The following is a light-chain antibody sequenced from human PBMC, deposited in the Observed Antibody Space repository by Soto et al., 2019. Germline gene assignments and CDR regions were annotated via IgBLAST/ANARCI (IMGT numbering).Light chain of an antibody. CDR3: MQRYTLD. CDR2: KVS. V-gene: IGKV2-30*01. CDR1: QSLVYSDGNTY. J-gene: IGKJ2*01. Sequence: DVVMTQSPLSLPVTLGQPASISCRSSQSLVYSDGNTYLNWFQQRPGQSPRRLIYKVSNRDSGVPDRFSGSGSGTDFTLKISRVEAEDVGVYYCMQRYTLDFGQGTKLEIK.